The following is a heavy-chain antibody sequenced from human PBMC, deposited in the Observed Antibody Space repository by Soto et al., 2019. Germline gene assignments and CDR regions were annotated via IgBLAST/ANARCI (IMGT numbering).Heavy chain of an antibody. CDR2: TYYRSKWYN. CDR3: ERVNWNLGYYGMDV. D-gene: IGHD1-7*01. CDR1: GDSVSSNSAA. Sequence: SQTLSLTCAISGDSVSSNSAAWNWIRQSPSRGLEWLGRTYYRSKWYNDYAVSVKSRITLNPDTSKNQFSLQLNSVTPEDTAVYYCERVNWNLGYYGMDVWGQGTTVTVS. V-gene: IGHV6-1*01. J-gene: IGHJ6*02.